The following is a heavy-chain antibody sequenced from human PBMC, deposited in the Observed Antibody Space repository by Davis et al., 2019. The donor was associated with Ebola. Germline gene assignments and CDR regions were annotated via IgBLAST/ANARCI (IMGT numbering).Heavy chain of an antibody. V-gene: IGHV4-61*09. J-gene: IGHJ4*02. CDR1: GGSINSGRYY. D-gene: IGHD1-26*01. Sequence: PSETLSLTCTVSGGSINSGRYYWSWIRQPAGKGLEWIGHIDISGRTNYNPSLQSRVTISVDTSKNQFSLKLTSVTAADSAVYYCARDPPGEWEPRQSGYWGQGTLVTVSS. CDR3: ARDPPGEWEPRQSGY. CDR2: IDISGRT.